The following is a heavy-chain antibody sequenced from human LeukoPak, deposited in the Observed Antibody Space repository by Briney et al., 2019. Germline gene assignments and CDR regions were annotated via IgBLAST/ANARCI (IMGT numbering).Heavy chain of an antibody. CDR1: GGSISSYY. V-gene: IGHV4-59*12. CDR2: IYHSGST. D-gene: IGHD2-15*01. J-gene: IGHJ4*02. CDR3: ARESVRSGGTDY. Sequence: KPSETLSLTCTVSGGSISSYYWSWIRQPPGKGLEWIGYIYHSGSTYYNPSLKSRVTISVDRSKNQFSLKLSSVTAADTAVYYCARESVRSGGTDYWGQGTLVTVSS.